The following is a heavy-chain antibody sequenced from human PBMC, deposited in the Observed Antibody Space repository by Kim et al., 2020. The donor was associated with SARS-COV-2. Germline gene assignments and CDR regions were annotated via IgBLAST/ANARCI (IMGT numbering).Heavy chain of an antibody. D-gene: IGHD6-13*01. CDR2: ISYDGSNK. Sequence: GWSLRLSCAASGFTFSSYGMHWVRQAPGKGLEWVAVISYDGSNKYYADSVKGRFTISRDNSKNTLYLQMNSLRAEDTAVYYCAKEAAAGISAFDIWGQGT. V-gene: IGHV3-30*18. CDR1: GFTFSSYG. CDR3: AKEAAAGISAFDI. J-gene: IGHJ3*02.